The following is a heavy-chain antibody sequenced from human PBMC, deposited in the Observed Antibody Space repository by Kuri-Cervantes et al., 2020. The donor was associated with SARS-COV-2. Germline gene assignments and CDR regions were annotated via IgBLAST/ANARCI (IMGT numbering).Heavy chain of an antibody. CDR1: CGSLRGHY. V-gene: IGHV4-34*01. CDR3: ATGPPGHCRGGSSNSGLVEWFDP. D-gene: IGHD2-15*01. J-gene: IGHJ5*02. Sequence: QALSLTRAGLCGSLRGHYWSWIRQPPGKGLEWVGHINHSGSTNYNPTLKCRVTISVDTSKNQSSLTLSSVTAADKTVYYCATGPPGHCRGGSSNSGLVEWFDPWGQGTLVTVSS. CDR2: INHSGST.